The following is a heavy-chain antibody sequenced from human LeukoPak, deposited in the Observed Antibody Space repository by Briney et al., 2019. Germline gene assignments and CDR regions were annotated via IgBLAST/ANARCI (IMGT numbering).Heavy chain of an antibody. CDR1: GFTFSLYV. V-gene: IGHV3-64D*06. CDR3: LARPDAYDI. J-gene: IGHJ3*02. Sequence: GGTLRLSCSASGFTFSLYVMHWVRQAPGKGLEYVSGISKNGDSTYYADSVKGRFTISRDNSKNTLYFQMSSLRTEDTAVYYCLARPDAYDIWGQGTMVTVSS. CDR2: ISKNGDST.